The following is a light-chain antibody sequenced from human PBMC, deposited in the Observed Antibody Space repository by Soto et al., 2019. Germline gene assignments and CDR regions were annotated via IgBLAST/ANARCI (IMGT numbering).Light chain of an antibody. J-gene: IGLJ1*01. V-gene: IGLV2-14*01. Sequence: QSVLTQPASVSGSPGQSITISWSGTRSDIGSYNYVAWYQQFPGKTPKILIYGVSNRPSGVSSRFSGSKSGNTASLTISGLQAEDEADYYCISYTGSSTSYVFGSGTKGTVL. CDR1: RSDIGSYNY. CDR3: ISYTGSSTSYV. CDR2: GVS.